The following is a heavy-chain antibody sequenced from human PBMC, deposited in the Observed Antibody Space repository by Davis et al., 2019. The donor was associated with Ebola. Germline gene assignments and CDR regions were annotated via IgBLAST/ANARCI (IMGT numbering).Heavy chain of an antibody. CDR1: DASISGHY. V-gene: IGHV4-59*11. CDR2: ISGSGRT. J-gene: IGHJ4*02. Sequence: PSETLSLTCTVSDASISGHYWNWFRQPPGKGLEWIGFISGSGRTSYNPPLKSRVTRSADTPKKQFSLNLSSVTAADTAVYFCSRFGEGAYWGQGTLVTVSS. D-gene: IGHD2-21*01. CDR3: SRFGEGAY.